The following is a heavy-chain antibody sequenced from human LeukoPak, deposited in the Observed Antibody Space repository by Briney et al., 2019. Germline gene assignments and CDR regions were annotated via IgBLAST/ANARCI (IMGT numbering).Heavy chain of an antibody. D-gene: IGHD3-16*02. CDR2: IYYSGST. CDR3: ARDKVWGSSRYLNKRQYYFDY. V-gene: IGHV4-39*02. CDR1: GGSISSSSYY. Sequence: SETLSLTCTVSGGSISSSSYYWGWIRQPPGKGLEWIGSIYYSGSTYYNPSLKSRVTISVDTSKNQFSLKLSSVTAADTAVYYCARDKVWGSSRYLNKRQYYFDYWGQGTLVTVSS. J-gene: IGHJ4*02.